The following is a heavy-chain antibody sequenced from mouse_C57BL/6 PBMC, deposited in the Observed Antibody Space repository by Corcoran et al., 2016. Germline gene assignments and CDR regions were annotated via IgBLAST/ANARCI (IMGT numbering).Heavy chain of an antibody. CDR2: IYPGDGDT. D-gene: IGHD1-1*01. CDR1: GYAFSSYW. J-gene: IGHJ4*01. Sequence: QVQLQQSGAELVKPGASVKISCKASGYAFSSYWMNWVKQRPGKGLEWIGQIYPGDGDTNYNGKFKGKATLTADKSSSTAYMQLSSLTSEDSAVYFCARRLRHYAMDYWGQGTSVTVSS. CDR3: ARRLRHYAMDY. V-gene: IGHV1-80*01.